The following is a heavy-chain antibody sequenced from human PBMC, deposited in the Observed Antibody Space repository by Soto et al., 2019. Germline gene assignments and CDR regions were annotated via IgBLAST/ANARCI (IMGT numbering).Heavy chain of an antibody. V-gene: IGHV3-23*01. J-gene: IGHJ4*02. D-gene: IGHD6-25*01. CDR2: ISGTGGTT. CDR3: AKFFVETGGSSGWPWSFHF. CDR1: GFTFSSYA. Sequence: EVQLLESGGGLVQPGGSLRLSCAASGFTFSSYAMSWVRQAPGKGLEWVSAISGTGGTTYYADSAKGRFTISRDNSRNTPHLQRNGLRAEVTAIYYCAKFFVETGGSSGWPWSFHFWGQGTLVTVSS.